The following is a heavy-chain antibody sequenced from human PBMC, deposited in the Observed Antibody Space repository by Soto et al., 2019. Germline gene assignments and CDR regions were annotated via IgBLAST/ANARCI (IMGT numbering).Heavy chain of an antibody. Sequence: QVQLQESGPGLVKPSQTLSLTCTVSGGSISGGTYYWSWIRQPPGQGLEWIGCIYFSGSTYYTPSLKSRVIISVDTSKNQVSLRLSSVTAADTAVYYCARGDWPTQMDVWGQGTTVTVSS. CDR2: IYFSGST. J-gene: IGHJ6*02. CDR1: GGSISGGTYY. V-gene: IGHV4-31*03. D-gene: IGHD2-21*01. CDR3: ARGDWPTQMDV.